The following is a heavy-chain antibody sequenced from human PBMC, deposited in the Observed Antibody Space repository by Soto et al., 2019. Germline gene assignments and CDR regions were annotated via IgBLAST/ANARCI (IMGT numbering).Heavy chain of an antibody. V-gene: IGHV3-33*01. CDR1: GFTCSTHG. CDR2: IWYDGSNK. Sequence: GGSLGLGCGGAGFTCSTHGMQWHRQAPGKGLEWVAVIWYDGSNKYYADSVKGRFTISRDNSKNTLYLQMNSLRAEDTAVYYCARDREVAGYFDYWGQGTLVTVSS. D-gene: IGHD6-19*01. J-gene: IGHJ4*02. CDR3: ARDREVAGYFDY.